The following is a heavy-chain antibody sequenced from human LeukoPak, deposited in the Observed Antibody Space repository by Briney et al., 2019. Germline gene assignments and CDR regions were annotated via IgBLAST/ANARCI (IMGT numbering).Heavy chain of an antibody. V-gene: IGHV4-34*01. CDR3: ARRSRDDYGDQGGYFDY. CDR2: IYYSGST. CDR1: GGSFSGYY. Sequence: PSETLSLTCAVYGGSFSGYYWSWIRQPPGKGLEWIGSIYYSGSTYYNPSLKSRVTISVDTSKNQFSLKLSSVTAADTAVYYCARRSRDDYGDQGGYFDYWGQGTLVTVSS. J-gene: IGHJ4*02. D-gene: IGHD4-17*01.